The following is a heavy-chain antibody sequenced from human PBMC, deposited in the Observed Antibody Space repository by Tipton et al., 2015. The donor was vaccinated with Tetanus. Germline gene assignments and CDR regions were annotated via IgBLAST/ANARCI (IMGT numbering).Heavy chain of an antibody. V-gene: IGHV4-39*01. CDR2: IYYSGST. J-gene: IGHJ5*02. D-gene: IGHD3-3*01. CDR3: ARHITIFEA. Sequence: GLVKPSETLSLTCTVSGGSISSSSYYWGWIRQPPGKGLEWIGGIYYSGSTYYNPSLKSRVTISVDTSKNQFSLKLSSVTAADTAVYYCARHITIFEAWGQGTLVTVSS. CDR1: GGSISSSSYY.